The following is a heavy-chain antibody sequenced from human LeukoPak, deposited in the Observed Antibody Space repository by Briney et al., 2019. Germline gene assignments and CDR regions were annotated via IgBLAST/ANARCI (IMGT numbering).Heavy chain of an antibody. CDR1: GGSFSGYY. Sequence: SETLSLTCAVYGGSFSGYYWSWIRQPPGKGLEWIGEINHSGSTNYNPSLKSRVTISVDTSKNQFSLKLSSVTAADTAVYYCARGRVRLDPWGQGTLVTVSS. V-gene: IGHV4-34*01. CDR3: ARGRVRLDP. CDR2: INHSGST. J-gene: IGHJ5*02.